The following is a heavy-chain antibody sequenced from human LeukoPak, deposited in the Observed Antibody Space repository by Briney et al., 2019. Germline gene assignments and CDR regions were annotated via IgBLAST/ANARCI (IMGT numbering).Heavy chain of an antibody. J-gene: IGHJ4*02. Sequence: GGSLRLSCAASGFTFSSYAMSWVRQAPGTGLEWFSAISGSGGSTYYADSVKGRFTISRDNSKYTLYLRMNSLRAEDTAVYYCAKDGPDFDYWGQGTLVTVSS. V-gene: IGHV3-23*01. CDR3: AKDGPDFDY. CDR2: ISGSGGST. CDR1: GFTFSSYA.